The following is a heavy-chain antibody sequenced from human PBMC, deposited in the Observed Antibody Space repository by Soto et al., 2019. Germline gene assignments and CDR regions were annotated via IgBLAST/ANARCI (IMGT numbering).Heavy chain of an antibody. CDR2: ISWNSGNI. Sequence: DVQLEESGGALVQPGRSLRLSCAASGFTFDDYAMHWVRQVLGKGLEWVSSISWNSGNIGYADSVKGRFTTSRDNAKNPLYLQMNSLRPEDTALYYCVRSKGGYSYGTPFDYWGQGTLVTVSP. CDR3: VRSKGGYSYGTPFDY. J-gene: IGHJ4*02. D-gene: IGHD5-18*01. CDR1: GFTFDDYA. V-gene: IGHV3-9*01.